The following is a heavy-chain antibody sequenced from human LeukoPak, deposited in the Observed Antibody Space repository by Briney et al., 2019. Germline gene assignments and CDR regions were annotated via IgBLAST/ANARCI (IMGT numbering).Heavy chain of an antibody. Sequence: ASVKISCRTSVYTFTSYGINWIRQAPGQRPEWMGWISPGNGKTKILQKVQGRVTITRDTSANTAYLEVKRLRSEDTAVYFCARGGYFDSSGYCAYWGRGTLVAVFS. CDR1: VYTFTSYG. D-gene: IGHD3-22*01. V-gene: IGHV1-3*01. CDR3: ARGGYFDSSGYCAY. J-gene: IGHJ4*02. CDR2: ISPGNGKT.